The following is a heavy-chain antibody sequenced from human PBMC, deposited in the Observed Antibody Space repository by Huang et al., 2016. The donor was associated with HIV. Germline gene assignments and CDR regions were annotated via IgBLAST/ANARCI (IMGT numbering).Heavy chain of an antibody. CDR3: ARGSLEYSVSSSLDY. Sequence: QVQLLQSGAEVKKPGSSVKVSCKASGGPFRSYSIAWVRQAPGPGLGWMAILMPVFYSPNYAQKLQGRVRVTADESTSTVYMELRDLRPDDTAVYFCARGSLEYSVSSSLDYWGQGTHVTVSS. CDR2: LMPVFYSP. D-gene: IGHD4-4*01. V-gene: IGHV1-69*13. CDR1: GGPFRSYS. J-gene: IGHJ4*02.